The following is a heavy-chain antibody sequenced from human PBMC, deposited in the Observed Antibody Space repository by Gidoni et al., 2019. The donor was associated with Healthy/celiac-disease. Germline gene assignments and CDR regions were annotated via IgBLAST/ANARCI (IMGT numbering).Heavy chain of an antibody. CDR1: GYTFTSYD. J-gene: IGHJ6*02. Sequence: QVQLVQSGAEVKKPGASVKVSCKASGYTFTSYDINWVRQATGQGLEWMGWMNPNSGNTGYAQKFQGRVTMTRNTSISTADMELSSLRSEDTAVYYCARGRGDYYDSSGYYLYYYGMDVWGQGTTVTVSS. D-gene: IGHD3-22*01. V-gene: IGHV1-8*01. CDR3: ARGRGDYYDSSGYYLYYYGMDV. CDR2: MNPNSGNT.